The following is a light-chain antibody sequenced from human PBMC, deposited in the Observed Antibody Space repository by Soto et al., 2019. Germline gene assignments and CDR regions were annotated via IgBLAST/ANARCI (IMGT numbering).Light chain of an antibody. CDR3: QQYYSVPFT. Sequence: DIVMTQSPDSLAVSLGERATINCKSSQSVFYSPKNKNYLAWYQQKPGQPPKLLLYWASTRESGVPDRFSGSGSGTDFTLTISSLQAEDVAVYYCQQYYSVPFTFGGGTKVEIK. CDR2: WAS. CDR1: QSVFYSPKNKNY. J-gene: IGKJ4*01. V-gene: IGKV4-1*01.